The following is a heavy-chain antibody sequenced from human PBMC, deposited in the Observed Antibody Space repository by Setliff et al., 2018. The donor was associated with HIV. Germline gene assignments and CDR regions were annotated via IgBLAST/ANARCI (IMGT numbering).Heavy chain of an antibody. CDR3: ARDVDISGRGSALDI. D-gene: IGHD3-16*01. V-gene: IGHV1-2*06. CDR1: GYTFTGYY. Sequence: ASVKVSCKASGYTFTGYYIHWVRQAPGQGLEWVGRINPNSGDTNYAQKFQGRVTMTRDTSINTAYMDLGRLTSDDTAVYYCARDVDISGRGSALDIWGQGTGVTVSS. J-gene: IGHJ3*02. CDR2: INPNSGDT.